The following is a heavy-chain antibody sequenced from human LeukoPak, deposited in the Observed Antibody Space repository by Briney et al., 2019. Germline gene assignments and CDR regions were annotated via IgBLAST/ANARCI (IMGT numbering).Heavy chain of an antibody. V-gene: IGHV3-21*01. D-gene: IGHD3-22*01. Sequence: PGGSLRLSCAASGFTFSGYNMNWVRQAPGKGLEWVSSIGSTSSYIYYADSVKGRFTISRDNAKNSLYLQMNSLRAEDTAVYYCARVHYYDSSGYSHWGQGTLVTVSS. CDR1: GFTFSGYN. CDR3: ARVHYYDSSGYSH. CDR2: IGSTSSYI. J-gene: IGHJ4*02.